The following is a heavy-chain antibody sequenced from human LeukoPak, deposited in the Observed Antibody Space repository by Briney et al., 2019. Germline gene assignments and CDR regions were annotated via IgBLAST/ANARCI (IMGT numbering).Heavy chain of an antibody. CDR2: IYPGDSDT. Sequence: GESLKISCKGSGYSFTSYWIGWVRQMPGRGLEWMGIIYPGDSDTRYSPSFQGQVTISADKSISTAYLQWSSLKASDTAMYYCAMARDSSGYYSNYFDYWGQGTLVTVSS. CDR3: AMARDSSGYYSNYFDY. D-gene: IGHD3-22*01. V-gene: IGHV5-51*01. J-gene: IGHJ4*02. CDR1: GYSFTSYW.